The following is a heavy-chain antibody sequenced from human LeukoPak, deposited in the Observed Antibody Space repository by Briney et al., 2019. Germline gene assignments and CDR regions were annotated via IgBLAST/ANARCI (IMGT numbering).Heavy chain of an antibody. CDR3: AKDQYSSSWYFDY. CDR2: ISGSGGST. Sequence: GGSLRLSCAASGITFSSNDMTWVRQGPGKGLEWVSAISGSGGSTYYADSVKGRFTISRDNSKNTLYLQMNSLRAEDTAVYYCAKDQYSSSWYFDYWGQGTLVTVSS. D-gene: IGHD6-13*01. CDR1: GITFSSND. J-gene: IGHJ4*02. V-gene: IGHV3-23*01.